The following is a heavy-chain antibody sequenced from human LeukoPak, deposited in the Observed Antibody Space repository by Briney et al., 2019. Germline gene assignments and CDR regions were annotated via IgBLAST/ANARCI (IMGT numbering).Heavy chain of an antibody. Sequence: SETLPLTCTVSGGSISSYYWSWIRQPPGKGLEWIGYIYYSGSTNYNPSLKSRVTISVDTSKNQFSLKLSSVTAADTAVYYCARDHYGDYGAYFDYWGQGTLVTVSS. CDR2: IYYSGST. V-gene: IGHV4-59*01. CDR3: ARDHYGDYGAYFDY. CDR1: GGSISSYY. D-gene: IGHD4-17*01. J-gene: IGHJ4*02.